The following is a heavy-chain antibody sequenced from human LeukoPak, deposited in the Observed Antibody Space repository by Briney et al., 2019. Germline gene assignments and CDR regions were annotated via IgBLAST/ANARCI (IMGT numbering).Heavy chain of an antibody. D-gene: IGHD6-19*01. Sequence: SETLSLTCTVSGALFSSTIHYWAWIRQPPGKGLEWIGSVYYAGNTYYNASFQNRVTISMDTSKDQFSLRLSTMSATDTAVYFCARQPTVNRGAVASNFDYWGQGTLVTVSS. CDR2: VYYAGNT. J-gene: IGHJ4*02. CDR1: GALFSSTIHY. CDR3: ARQPTVNRGAVASNFDY. V-gene: IGHV4-39*01.